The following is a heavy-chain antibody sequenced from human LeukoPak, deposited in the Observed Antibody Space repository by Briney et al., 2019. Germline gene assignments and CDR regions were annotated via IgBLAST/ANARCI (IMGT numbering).Heavy chain of an antibody. CDR2: IYYSGST. D-gene: IGHD1-1*01. Sequence: SETLSLTCTVSGGSISSYYWSWIRQPPGKGLEWIGYIYYSGSTNYNPSLKSRVTISVDTSKNQFSLKLSSVTAADTAVYYCARDPEGYYWGQGTLVTVSS. J-gene: IGHJ4*02. CDR3: ARDPEGYY. CDR1: GGSISSYY. V-gene: IGHV4-59*01.